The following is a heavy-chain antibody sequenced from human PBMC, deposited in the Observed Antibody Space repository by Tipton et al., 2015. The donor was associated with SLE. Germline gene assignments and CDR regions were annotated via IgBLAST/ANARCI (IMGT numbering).Heavy chain of an antibody. J-gene: IGHJ2*01. Sequence: TLSLTCSVSGDSIGTYYWNWIRQPPGKGLEFVGSVHYSGSTDYNSSLKSRITVSLDTSQNQFSLKLTSVTAADTAVYYCARGSHLTTFALRCVGGSCSSRYFDLWGRGSPVTVSS. CDR1: GDSIGTYY. CDR3: ARGSHLTTFALRCVGGSCSSRYFDL. D-gene: IGHD2-15*01. CDR2: VHYSGST. V-gene: IGHV4-59*01.